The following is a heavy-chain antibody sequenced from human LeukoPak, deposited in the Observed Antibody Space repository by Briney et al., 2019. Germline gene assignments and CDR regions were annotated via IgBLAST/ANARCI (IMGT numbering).Heavy chain of an antibody. CDR3: ARDPAVAGFDDAFDI. CDR1: GFTFSSYS. V-gene: IGHV3-21*04. D-gene: IGHD6-19*01. Sequence: GGSLRLSCAGSGFTFSSYSMNWVRQAPGKGLEWVSSISSSSRHRYYIDSVKGRFTISRDDAKNSLYLQMNSLRVDDTAVYYCARDPAVAGFDDAFDIWGQGTMVTVSS. CDR2: ISSSSRHR. J-gene: IGHJ3*02.